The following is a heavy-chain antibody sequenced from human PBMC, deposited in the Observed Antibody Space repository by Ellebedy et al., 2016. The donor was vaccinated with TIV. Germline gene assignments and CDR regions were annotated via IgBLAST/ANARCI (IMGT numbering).Heavy chain of an antibody. D-gene: IGHD3-16*01. Sequence: PGGSLRLSCATSGFSVSGMHWVRQAPGKGLGWVAFIRSDETTKYYTDSVEGRFTISRDSSKNTLDLQMNSLRPDDTAVYYCVKGAYPVPTVMAVWGQGTMVTVSS. CDR3: VKGAYPVPTVMAV. CDR2: IRSDETTK. J-gene: IGHJ6*02. CDR1: GFSVSG. V-gene: IGHV3-30*02.